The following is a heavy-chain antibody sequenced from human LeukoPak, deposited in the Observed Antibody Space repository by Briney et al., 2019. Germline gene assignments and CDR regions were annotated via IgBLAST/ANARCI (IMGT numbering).Heavy chain of an antibody. D-gene: IGHD3-10*01. Sequence: PSETLSLTCTVSGGSISSSSYYWGWIRQPPGKGLEWIGSIYYSGTTYYNPSLQSRVTISIDTSKSQFSLKLSSVTAADTAVFYCARHYGSGTYKRLDSWGQGTLVTASS. CDR3: ARHYGSGTYKRLDS. CDR1: GGSISSSSYY. J-gene: IGHJ4*02. CDR2: IYYSGTT. V-gene: IGHV4-39*07.